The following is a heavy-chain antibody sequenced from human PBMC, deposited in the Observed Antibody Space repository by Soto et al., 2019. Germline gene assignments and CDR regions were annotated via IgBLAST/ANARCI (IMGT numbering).Heavy chain of an antibody. D-gene: IGHD3-3*01. CDR3: ASYTIFAVLTNYYGMDV. CDR2: IIPIFGTA. J-gene: IGHJ6*02. V-gene: IGHV1-69*13. Sequence: SVKVSCKASGGTFSSYAISWVRQAPGQGLEWMGGIIPIFGTANYAQKFQGRVTITADESTSTAYMELSSLRSEDTAVYYCASYTIFAVLTNYYGMDVWGQVTRVTVSS. CDR1: GGTFSSYA.